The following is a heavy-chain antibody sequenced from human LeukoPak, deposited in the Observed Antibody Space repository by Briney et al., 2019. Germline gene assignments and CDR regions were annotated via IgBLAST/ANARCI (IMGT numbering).Heavy chain of an antibody. J-gene: IGHJ3*02. V-gene: IGHV4-59*12. D-gene: IGHD3-16*01. CDR2: MHYSGSS. Sequence: SETLSLTCSVPGGSISSYYWSWFRQPPGKGLEWIAYMHYSGSSNYNPSLKSRVIISVDTSKNQFSLKLSSVTAADTAVYYCARDWGRGLDAFDIWGQGTMVTVSS. CDR3: ARDWGRGLDAFDI. CDR1: GGSISSYY.